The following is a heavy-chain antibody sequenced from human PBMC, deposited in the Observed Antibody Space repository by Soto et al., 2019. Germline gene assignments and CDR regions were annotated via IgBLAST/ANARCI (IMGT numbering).Heavy chain of an antibody. D-gene: IGHD3-16*01. CDR2: ISSSSSTI. CDR3: AGGEAGTRNYYYYYYMDV. Sequence: EVQLVVSGGGLVQPGGSLRLSCAASGFTFSSYSMNWVRQAPGKGLEWVSYISSSSSTIYDADSVKGRFTISRDNAKNPLCLQMSSVGTEVTAMYYWAGGEAGTRNYYYYYYMDVWGKGTTVTVSS. CDR1: GFTFSSYS. V-gene: IGHV3-48*01. J-gene: IGHJ6*03.